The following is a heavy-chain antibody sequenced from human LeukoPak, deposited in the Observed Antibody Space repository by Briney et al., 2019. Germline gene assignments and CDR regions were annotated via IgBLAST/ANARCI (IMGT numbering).Heavy chain of an antibody. CDR3: ARGSSWVYYFDY. V-gene: IGHV4-4*07. J-gene: IGHJ4*02. CDR1: GGCISSYY. Sequence: SETLSLTCTVSGGCISSYYWSWIRQPAGKGLEWIGRISSSGSTNYNPSLKSRVTISVDTSKNQFSLKLSSVTAADTAVYFCARGSSWVYYFDYWGQGTLVTVSS. D-gene: IGHD6-13*01. CDR2: ISSSGST.